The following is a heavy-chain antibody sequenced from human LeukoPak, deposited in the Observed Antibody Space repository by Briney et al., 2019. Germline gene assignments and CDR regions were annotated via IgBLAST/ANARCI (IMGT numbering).Heavy chain of an antibody. CDR2: ITDSGGRA. CDR3: VSGWYIDY. D-gene: IGHD6-19*01. J-gene: IGHJ4*02. V-gene: IGHV3-23*01. CDR1: GLTFSSYA. Sequence: GGSLRLSCAASGLTFSSYAMSWVRQAPAKGLEWVSTITDSGGRAYYTDSVKGRFTISRDNSMNTLFLQMNSLRAEDTAEYYCVSGWYIDYWGQGTLVTASS.